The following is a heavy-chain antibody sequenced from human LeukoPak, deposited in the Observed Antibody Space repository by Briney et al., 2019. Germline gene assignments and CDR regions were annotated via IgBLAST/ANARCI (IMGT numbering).Heavy chain of an antibody. Sequence: SETLSLTCTVSGGSISSYYWSWIRQPPGKRLEWIGYIYYSGSTNYNPSLKSRVTISVDTSKNQFSLKLSSVTAADTAVNYCARHRIAAAGNVFDYWGQGTLVTVSS. CDR2: IYYSGST. V-gene: IGHV4-59*08. CDR1: GGSISSYY. CDR3: ARHRIAAAGNVFDY. D-gene: IGHD6-13*01. J-gene: IGHJ4*02.